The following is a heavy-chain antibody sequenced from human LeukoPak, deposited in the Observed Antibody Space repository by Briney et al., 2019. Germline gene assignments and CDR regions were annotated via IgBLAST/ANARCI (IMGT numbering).Heavy chain of an antibody. V-gene: IGHV3-15*01. CDR2: IKSNNDGGTT. CDR3: ATIMSYYDSSGLEY. CDR1: GFTFCNAW. D-gene: IGHD3-22*01. Sequence: GGSLRLSCAASGFTFCNAWMSWVRQAPGEGLEWVGVIKSNNDGGTTDYAAPANGRFTISRDDSKNTLYLQMNSLKTEDTAVYYCATIMSYYDSSGLEYWGQGALVTVSS. J-gene: IGHJ4*02.